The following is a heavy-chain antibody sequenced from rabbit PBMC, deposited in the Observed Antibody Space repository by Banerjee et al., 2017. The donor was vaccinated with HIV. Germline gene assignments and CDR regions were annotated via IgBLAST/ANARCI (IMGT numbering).Heavy chain of an antibody. CDR1: GFDFSSYG. CDR2: IYAGVSGGT. J-gene: IGHJ3*01. V-gene: IGHV1S45*01. Sequence: QEQLVESGGGLVQPGGSLKLSCKASGFDFSSYGVSWVRQAPGKGLEWIACIYAGVSGGTYYATWAKGRFPISKTSSTTVTLQMTSLTAADTATYFCARDVAAGSYYDLWGQGTLV. D-gene: IGHD8-1*01. CDR3: ARDVAAGSYYDL.